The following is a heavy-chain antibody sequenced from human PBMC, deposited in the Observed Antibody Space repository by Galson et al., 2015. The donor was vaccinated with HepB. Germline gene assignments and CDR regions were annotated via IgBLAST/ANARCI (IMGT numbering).Heavy chain of an antibody. Sequence: SLRLSCAASGFTFSSYSMNWVRQAPGKGLEWVSSISSSGSYIYYADSVKGRFTISRDNAKNSLYLQMNSLRAEDTAVYYCARDSPRGAFDIWGQGTMVTVSS. CDR1: GFTFSSYS. CDR3: ARDSPRGAFDI. V-gene: IGHV3-21*01. J-gene: IGHJ3*02. CDR2: ISSSGSYI.